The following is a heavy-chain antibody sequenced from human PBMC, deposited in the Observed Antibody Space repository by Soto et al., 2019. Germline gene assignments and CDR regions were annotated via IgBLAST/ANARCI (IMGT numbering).Heavy chain of an antibody. J-gene: IGHJ4*02. V-gene: IGHV3-53*01. CDR2: IYSGGSI. CDR3: ARYNY. CDR1: GFSVSNHY. Sequence: EVQLVESGGGLIQPGGSLRLSCAVSGFSVSNHYMTWVRQAPGQGLEWVSVIYSGGSISYADSVKDRFTISRDNSKNTLYLQMNSLRVDDTAVYYCARYNYWGQGTLVTVSS. D-gene: IGHD1-1*01.